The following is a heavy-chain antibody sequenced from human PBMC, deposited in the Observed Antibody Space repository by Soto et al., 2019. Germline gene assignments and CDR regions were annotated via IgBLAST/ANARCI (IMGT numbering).Heavy chain of an antibody. V-gene: IGHV5-51*01. Sequence: PGESLKISCKGSGYSFTSYWIGWVRQMPGKGLEWMGIIYPGDSDTRYSPSFQDQVTISADKSISTAYLQWSSLKASDTAMYYCTLTGERGAYYYYGMDVWGQGTTVTVSS. J-gene: IGHJ6*02. CDR1: GYSFTSYW. CDR2: IYPGDSDT. CDR3: TLTGERGAYYYYGMDV. D-gene: IGHD1-1*01.